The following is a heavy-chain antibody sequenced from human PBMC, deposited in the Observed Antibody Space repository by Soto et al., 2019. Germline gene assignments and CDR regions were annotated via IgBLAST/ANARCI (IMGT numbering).Heavy chain of an antibody. CDR3: AGGQGWTFDH. Sequence: EVQLVESGGDLVQPGGSLRLSCGGTGFTIRTNWMSWFRQAPGRGLEWVAIIKQDGSEKQYVDSVRGRFTIYRDNARNSLDLEMNSLRADDTGVYYCAGGQGWTFDHWGHGTRVTVSS. CDR1: GFTIRTNW. J-gene: IGHJ5*02. D-gene: IGHD3-3*01. V-gene: IGHV3-7*01. CDR2: IKQDGSEK.